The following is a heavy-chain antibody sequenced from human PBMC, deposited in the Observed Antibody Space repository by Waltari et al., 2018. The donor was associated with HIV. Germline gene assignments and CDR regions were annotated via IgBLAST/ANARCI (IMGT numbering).Heavy chain of an antibody. CDR2: IYYSGST. D-gene: IGHD3-22*01. CDR1: GGSISSYH. J-gene: IGHJ3*02. Sequence: QVQLQESGPGLVKPSETLSLTCPVSGGSISSYHWSWIRQPPGKGLEWIGYIYYSGSTNYNPSLKSRVTISVDTSKNQFSLKLSSVTAADTAVYYCARGTYYYDSSGLGHDAFDIWGQGTMVTVSS. CDR3: ARGTYYYDSSGLGHDAFDI. V-gene: IGHV4-59*01.